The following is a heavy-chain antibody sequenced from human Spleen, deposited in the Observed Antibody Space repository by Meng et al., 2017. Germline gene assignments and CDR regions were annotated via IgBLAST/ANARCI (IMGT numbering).Heavy chain of an antibody. J-gene: IGHJ4*02. Sequence: QVHVRGWGAGVLKPAETLALIWVVSGGAFSDYYWSWVGKPTGKGLEWIGEINHSGSTNYHPSLTSRATISVYTSQNTLSLKLSSVSAADSAVYSCARGPTTMAHDFDYWGQGTLVTVSS. CDR1: GGAFSDYY. CDR3: ARGPTTMAHDFDY. D-gene: IGHD4-11*01. CDR2: INHSGST. V-gene: IGHV4-34*01.